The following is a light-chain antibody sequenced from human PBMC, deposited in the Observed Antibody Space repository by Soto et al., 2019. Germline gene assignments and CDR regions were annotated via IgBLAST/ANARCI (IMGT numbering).Light chain of an antibody. CDR1: QSVSSSY. CDR2: GAS. V-gene: IGKV3-20*01. J-gene: IGKJ2*01. Sequence: EIVLTQSPGTLSLSPGERATLSCRASQSVSSSYLAWYQQKPGQAPRLLIYGASSRATGIPDRFSGSGSGTDVSPIIIRLVPSDFAVFYCQQYCSTPYTFGQGTRLEIK. CDR3: QQYCSTPYT.